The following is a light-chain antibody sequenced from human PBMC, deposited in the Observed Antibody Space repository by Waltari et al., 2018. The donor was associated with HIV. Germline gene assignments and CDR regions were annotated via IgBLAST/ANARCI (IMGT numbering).Light chain of an antibody. V-gene: IGLV2-8*01. Sequence: QSALTQPPSASGSPGQSVPISCTGTSSDIGDYDYVSWYQHQPGEAPKLLIYEVLNRPSGVPHRFSGSKSGNTASLTVSGLQAEEEADYYCSSYGGNSNVIFGGGTKLTVL. CDR1: SSDIGDYDY. CDR2: EVL. J-gene: IGLJ2*01. CDR3: SSYGGNSNVI.